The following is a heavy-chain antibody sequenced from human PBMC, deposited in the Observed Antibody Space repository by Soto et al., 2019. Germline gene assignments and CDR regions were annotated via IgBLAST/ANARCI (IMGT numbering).Heavy chain of an antibody. CDR1: GFTFSSYE. Sequence: GGSLRLSCAASGFTFSSYEMNWARQAPGKGLEWVSYISSSGSTIYYADSVKGRFTISRDNAKNSLYLQMNSLRAEDTAVYYCARDIGYYYYGMDVWGQGTTVTVSS. J-gene: IGHJ6*02. CDR2: ISSSGSTI. V-gene: IGHV3-48*03. D-gene: IGHD1-26*01. CDR3: ARDIGYYYYGMDV.